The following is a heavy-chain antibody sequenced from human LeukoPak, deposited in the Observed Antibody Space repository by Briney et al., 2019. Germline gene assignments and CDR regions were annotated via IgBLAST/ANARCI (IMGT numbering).Heavy chain of an antibody. D-gene: IGHD6-6*01. CDR2: ISGSGGST. CDR3: VSLGYSSSSVRY. Sequence: GGTLRLSCAASGFTFSTYGMSWVRQAPGKGLEWVSAISGSGGSTYYADSVKGRFTISRDNSKNTLYLQMNSLRAEDTAVYFCVSLGYSSSSVRYWGQGTLVTVSS. J-gene: IGHJ4*02. V-gene: IGHV3-23*01. CDR1: GFTFSTYG.